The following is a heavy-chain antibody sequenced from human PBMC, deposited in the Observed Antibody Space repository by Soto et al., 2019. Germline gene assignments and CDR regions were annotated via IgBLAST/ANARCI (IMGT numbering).Heavy chain of an antibody. Sequence: QLQLQESGPGLVKPSETLSLTCSVSGDPISKLYWGWIRQPPGKGLEWIGDFSFGGSTNYNPSLKSRLIISVDTSNNYFSLRLTSVTAANTAVYYCASVSSGWYRDFRFWGQGSLVIVSS. CDR3: ASVSSGWYRDFRF. CDR2: FSFGGST. D-gene: IGHD6-19*01. CDR1: GDPISKLY. J-gene: IGHJ4*02. V-gene: IGHV4-59*01.